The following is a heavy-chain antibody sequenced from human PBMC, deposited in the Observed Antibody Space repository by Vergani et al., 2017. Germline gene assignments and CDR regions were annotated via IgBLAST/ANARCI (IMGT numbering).Heavy chain of an antibody. V-gene: IGHV2-5*01. J-gene: IGHJ4*02. CDR2: IDWNDDK. Sequence: QITLKESGPTLVKPTQTLTLTCTVSGFSVSSSGVGVAWLRQPPGKDLEGLAFIDWNDDKRYTPSLMGRLTIAKDTSRNQVVLTMTNMDPVDTATYYCAHRHIFDDNYEYFDYWGPGTLVTVSS. CDR3: AHRHIFDDNYEYFDY. D-gene: IGHD4-11*01. CDR1: GFSVSSSGVG.